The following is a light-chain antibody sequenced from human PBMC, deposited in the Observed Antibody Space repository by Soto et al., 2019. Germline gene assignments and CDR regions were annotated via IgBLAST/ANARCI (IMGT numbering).Light chain of an antibody. CDR1: SSNIGAGYE. CDR2: GNN. CDR3: QSYASSLSAIYV. J-gene: IGLJ1*01. V-gene: IGLV1-40*01. Sequence: QSVLTQPPSVSGAPGQRVTISCTGSSSNIGAGYEVHWYQQLPGGAPKLLIYGNNNRPSGVPDRFSGSKSATSASLAITGLQAEDEAVYYCQSYASSLSAIYVFGPGTKVTVL.